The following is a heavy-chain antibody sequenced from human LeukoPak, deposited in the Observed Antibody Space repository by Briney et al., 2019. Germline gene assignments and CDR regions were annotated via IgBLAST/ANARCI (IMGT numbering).Heavy chain of an antibody. CDR2: IYTSGST. CDR3: AREKGLSTVPYDKAFDI. D-gene: IGHD4-17*01. V-gene: IGHV4-4*07. J-gene: IGHJ3*02. CDR1: GGSISRYY. Sequence: SETLSLTCTVSGGSISRYYGSGVRHPAGKGLEWIGRIYTSGSTIYNPSPQSRVNMSVDTSKNQFSLKLSSVTAADTAVYYCAREKGLSTVPYDKAFDIWGQGTLVTVSS.